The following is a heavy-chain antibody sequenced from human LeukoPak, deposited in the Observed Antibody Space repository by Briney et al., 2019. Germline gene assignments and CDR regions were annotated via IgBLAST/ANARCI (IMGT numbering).Heavy chain of an antibody. CDR2: IIPILGTA. CDR1: GGTFSSYA. V-gene: IGHV1-69*11. Sequence: SVKVSCKASGGTFSSYAISWVRQAPGQGLEWMGRIIPILGTANYAQKFQGRVTITADESTGTAYMELSSLRSEDTAVYYCARAPXXXFGEPKGPDXXXXYMDVWGKGTTVTVSS. CDR3: ARAPXXXFGEPKGPDXXXXYMDV. J-gene: IGHJ6*03. D-gene: IGHD3-10*01.